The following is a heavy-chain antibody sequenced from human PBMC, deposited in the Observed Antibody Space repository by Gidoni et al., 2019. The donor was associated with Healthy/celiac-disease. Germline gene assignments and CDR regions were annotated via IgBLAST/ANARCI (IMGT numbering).Heavy chain of an antibody. Sequence: HMQLVQSGPEVKKPGTSVKVSCKASVFTFTISAVQWVRQARGQRLEWIGWIVVGSGNTNYEQKFQERVTINRDMSTSTAYMELSSLRSEDTAVYYCAAKGMEVRGVIPGLVDNWFDPWGQGTLVTVSS. CDR2: IVVGSGNT. D-gene: IGHD3-10*01. CDR3: AAKGMEVRGVIPGLVDNWFDP. J-gene: IGHJ5*02. V-gene: IGHV1-58*01. CDR1: VFTFTISA.